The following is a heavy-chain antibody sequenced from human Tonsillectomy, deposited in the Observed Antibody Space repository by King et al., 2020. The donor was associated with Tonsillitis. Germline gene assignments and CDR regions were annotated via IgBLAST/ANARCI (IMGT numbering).Heavy chain of an antibody. CDR2: IKSKTDGGTT. V-gene: IGHV3-15*01. CDR3: PTALTPGAYLSGGGGYWLNS. J-gene: IGHJ4*02. CDR1: GFTFSNAW. D-gene: IGHD2-15*01. Sequence: VQLVESGGGLVKPGGSLRLSCAASGFTFSNAWMSWVRQAPGKGLEWVGRIKSKTDGGTTDYAAPVKGRFTISRDDSKNTLYLQMNSLKTEDTAVYYCPTALTPGAYLSGGGGYWLNSWGRGTLVTVS.